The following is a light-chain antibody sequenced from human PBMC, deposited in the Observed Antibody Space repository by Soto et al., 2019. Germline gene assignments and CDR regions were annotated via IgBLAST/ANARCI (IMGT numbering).Light chain of an antibody. J-gene: IGLJ2*01. CDR3: QTWGAGIRV. CDR2: LNSDGSH. Sequence: QPVLTQSPSASASLGASVKLTCTLSSRHSNYAIAWHQQQPEKGPRYLMKLNSDGSHTKGDGIPDRFSGSSAGAERYLTISSLQSEDEADYYCQTWGAGIRVFGGGTKLTVL. V-gene: IGLV4-69*01. CDR1: SRHSNYA.